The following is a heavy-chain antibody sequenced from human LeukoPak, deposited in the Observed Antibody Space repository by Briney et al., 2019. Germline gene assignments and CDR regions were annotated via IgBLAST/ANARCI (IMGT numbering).Heavy chain of an antibody. Sequence: SETLSLTCTVSGGSISSSSYYWGWIRQPPGKGLEWIGSIYYSGSTYYNPSLKSRVTISVDTSKNQFSLKLSSVTAADTAVYYCARKPGYEYGMDVWGQGTTVTVSS. CDR3: ARKPGYEYGMDV. CDR1: GGSISSSSYY. J-gene: IGHJ6*02. CDR2: IYYSGST. V-gene: IGHV4-39*01. D-gene: IGHD2-15*01.